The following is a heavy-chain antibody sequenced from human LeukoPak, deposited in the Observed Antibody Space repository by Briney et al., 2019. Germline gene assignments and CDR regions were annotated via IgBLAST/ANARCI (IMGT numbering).Heavy chain of an antibody. D-gene: IGHD2-2*01. Sequence: PGGSLRLSCAASGFTFSSYAMHWVRQAPGKGLEWVAVISYDGSNKYCADSVKGRFTISRDNSKNTLYLQMNSLRAEDTAVYYCAIPNFDYWGQGTLVTVSS. CDR3: AIPNFDY. CDR2: ISYDGSNK. CDR1: GFTFSSYA. V-gene: IGHV3-30-3*01. J-gene: IGHJ4*02.